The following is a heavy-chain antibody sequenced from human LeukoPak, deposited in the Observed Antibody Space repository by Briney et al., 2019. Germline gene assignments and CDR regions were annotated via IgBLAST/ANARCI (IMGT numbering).Heavy chain of an antibody. CDR2: IYTSGST. CDR3: ARGRRGNYDFWSGLIVGNFFDH. D-gene: IGHD3-3*01. J-gene: IGHJ4*02. V-gene: IGHV4-61*02. Sequence: SETLSLTCSVSGGSISSGSYYWNWIRQSAGKGLEWIGRIYTSGSTNYNPSLKSRVTISVNTSNNQFSLKLSSVTAADTAVYYCARGRRGNYDFWSGLIVGNFFDHWGQGTLVTVSS. CDR1: GGSISSGSYY.